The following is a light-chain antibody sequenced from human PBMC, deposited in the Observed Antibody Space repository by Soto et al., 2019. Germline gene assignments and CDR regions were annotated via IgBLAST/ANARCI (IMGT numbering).Light chain of an antibody. Sequence: IVLSKSPGTLSLSPGERATLSCRTSQSVSNTYVAWYQQKPGQAPRLLIYDTSSRVTGIPDRFSGSGSGTDFTLTISRLEPEDFAVFYCQQYGTSEIIFGQGTRLEI. CDR3: QQYGTSEII. V-gene: IGKV3-20*01. CDR1: QSVSNTY. CDR2: DTS. J-gene: IGKJ5*01.